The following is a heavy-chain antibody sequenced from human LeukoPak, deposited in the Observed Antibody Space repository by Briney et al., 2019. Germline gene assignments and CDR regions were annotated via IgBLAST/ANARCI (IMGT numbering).Heavy chain of an antibody. Sequence: GASVKVSCKASGYTFTGYYMHWVRQAPGQGLEWMGWINPNSGGTNYAQKFQGRVTMTRDTSISTAYMELSRLRSDDTAVYYCARAGLQNCGGDCYSAPRRYYYYYYGMDVWGQGTTVTVSS. V-gene: IGHV1-2*02. CDR2: INPNSGGT. CDR3: ARAGLQNCGGDCYSAPRRYYYYYYGMDV. CDR1: GYTFTGYY. D-gene: IGHD2-21*02. J-gene: IGHJ6*02.